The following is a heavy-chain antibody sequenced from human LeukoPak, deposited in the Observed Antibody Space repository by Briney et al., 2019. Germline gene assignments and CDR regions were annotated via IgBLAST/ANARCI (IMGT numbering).Heavy chain of an antibody. CDR1: GFTLSSYA. J-gene: IGHJ4*02. CDR3: ARSEYDYVLVHY. D-gene: IGHD3-16*01. CDR2: IKQDGSEK. Sequence: GGSLRLSCAASGFTLSSYAMSWVRQAPGKGLEWVANIKQDGSEKYYVDSVKGRFTISRDNAKNSLYLQMNSLRAEDTAVYYCARSEYDYVLVHYWGQGTLVTVSS. V-gene: IGHV3-7*01.